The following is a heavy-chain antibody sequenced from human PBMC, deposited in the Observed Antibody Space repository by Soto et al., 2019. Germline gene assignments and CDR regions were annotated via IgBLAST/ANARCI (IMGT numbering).Heavy chain of an antibody. J-gene: IGHJ4*02. CDR1: GGSVSSGSYY. CDR2: IYYSGST. V-gene: IGHV4-61*01. CDR3: ARDRGYSYGYFDY. Sequence: PSETLSLTCTVSGGSVSSGSYYWSWIRQPPGKGLEWIGYIYYSGSTNYNPSLKSRVTISVDTSKNQFSLKLSSVTAADTAVYYCARDRGYSYGYFDYWGQGTLVTVS. D-gene: IGHD5-18*01.